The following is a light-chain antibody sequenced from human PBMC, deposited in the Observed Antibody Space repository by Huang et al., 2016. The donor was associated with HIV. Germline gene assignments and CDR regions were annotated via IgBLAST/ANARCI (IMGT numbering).Light chain of an antibody. J-gene: IGKJ1*01. CDR3: MQRLETPWT. V-gene: IGKV2-40*01. Sequence: IVMTQTPLSLPVTPGEAASISCRSSQSLLGADGNTYVDWYLQKPGQSPQLLIYTHSSRASGVPDRFSGSGSGSEFTLTIIRVEAEDVGIYYCMQRLETPWTFGQGTKVEIK. CDR1: QSLLGADGNTY. CDR2: THS.